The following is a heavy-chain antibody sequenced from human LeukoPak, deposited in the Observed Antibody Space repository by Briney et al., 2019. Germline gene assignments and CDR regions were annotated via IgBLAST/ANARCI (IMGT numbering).Heavy chain of an antibody. CDR2: IKQDGSEK. CDR1: GFTFSSYW. CDR3: ARERYSHGFLNNFDY. D-gene: IGHD5-18*01. Sequence: GGSLRLSCAASGFTFSSYWMSWVRQAPGKGLEWVANIKQDGSEKYYVDSVKGRFTISRDNAKNSLYLQMNSLRAEDTAVYYCARERYSHGFLNNFDYWGQGTLVTVSS. J-gene: IGHJ4*02. V-gene: IGHV3-7*01.